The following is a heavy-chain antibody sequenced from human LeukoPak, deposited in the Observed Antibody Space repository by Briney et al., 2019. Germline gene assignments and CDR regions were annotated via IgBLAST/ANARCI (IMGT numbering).Heavy chain of an antibody. CDR1: GFTFSSYA. CDR2: ISYDGSNK. D-gene: IGHD5-18*01. V-gene: IGHV3-30-3*01. Sequence: GRSLRLSCAASGFTFSSYAMHWVRQAPGKGLEWVAVISYDGSNKYYADSVKGRFTISRDNSKNTLYLQMNSLRAEDTAVYYCARVIVPVSQVDTAKGFDYWGQGSLVTVSS. CDR3: ARVIVPVSQVDTAKGFDY. J-gene: IGHJ4*02.